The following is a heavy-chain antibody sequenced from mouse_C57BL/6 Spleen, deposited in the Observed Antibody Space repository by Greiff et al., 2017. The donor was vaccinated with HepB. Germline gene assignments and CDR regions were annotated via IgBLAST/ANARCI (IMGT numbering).Heavy chain of an antibody. CDR3: ARGRGSFVWFAY. V-gene: IGHV1-22*01. J-gene: IGHJ3*01. CDR1: GYTFTDYN. CDR2: INPNNGGT. Sequence: EVQLQQSGPELVKPGASVKMSCKASGYTFTDYNMHWVKQSHGKSLEWIGYINPNNGGTSYNQKFKGKATLTVNKSSSTAYMELRSLTSEDSAVYYCARGRGSFVWFAYWGQGTLVTVSA.